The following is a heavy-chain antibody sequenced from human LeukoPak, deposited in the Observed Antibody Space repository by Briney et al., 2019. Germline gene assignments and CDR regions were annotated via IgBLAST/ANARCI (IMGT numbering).Heavy chain of an antibody. J-gene: IGHJ4*02. Sequence: PGGSLRLSCAASGFTFRHYWMSWVRQAPGKGLEWVANMNQDGREKYYVDSVRGRFTISRDNSKNTLYLQMNSLRAGDTAVHYCARDGGASSSIDYWGQGTLVTVSS. CDR1: GFTFRHYW. CDR2: MNQDGREK. V-gene: IGHV3-7*03. D-gene: IGHD6-13*01. CDR3: ARDGGASSSIDY.